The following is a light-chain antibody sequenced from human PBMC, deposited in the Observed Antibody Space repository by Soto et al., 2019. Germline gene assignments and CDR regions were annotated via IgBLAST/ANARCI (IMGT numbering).Light chain of an antibody. Sequence: EIVMTQSPATLSVSPGERATLSCRASQSVFSNLAWYQQKPGQAPRLLIYGASMRATGVPARFSGGGSGTEFTLTNSSLQSEDFAVYYCQQYNNWPMYTFGQGTKLEIK. V-gene: IGKV3D-15*01. J-gene: IGKJ2*01. CDR3: QQYNNWPMYT. CDR1: QSVFSN. CDR2: GAS.